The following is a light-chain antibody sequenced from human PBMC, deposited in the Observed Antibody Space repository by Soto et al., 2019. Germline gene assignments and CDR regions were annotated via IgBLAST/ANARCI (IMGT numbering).Light chain of an antibody. V-gene: IGKV2-30*01. CDR1: QSLVYSDGNAY. Sequence: EVVMTQSRLSLPVTPGQPASISCRSSQSLVYSDGNAYLIWFQQRPGQSPRRLIFKVSNRDSGVPDRFSGSGAGSDFTLKISRVEAEDVGVYYCMQDSFWPWTFGQGTKVDIK. CDR3: MQDSFWPWT. CDR2: KVS. J-gene: IGKJ1*01.